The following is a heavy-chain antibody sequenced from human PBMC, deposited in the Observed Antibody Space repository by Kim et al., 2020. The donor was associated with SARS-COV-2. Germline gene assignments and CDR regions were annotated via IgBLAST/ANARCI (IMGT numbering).Heavy chain of an antibody. CDR1: GFTFGNYW. J-gene: IGHJ4*02. Sequence: GGSLRLSCAASGFTFGNYWMTWVRQAPGKGMEWVANIKPDGSQKNYVDSVKGRFTISIDNAKNSLYLQMNSLRAEDTAVYYCVRDLYSGYDPSDYWGRGTLVTVSS. D-gene: IGHD5-12*01. V-gene: IGHV3-7*03. CDR3: VRDLYSGYDPSDY. CDR2: IKPDGSQK.